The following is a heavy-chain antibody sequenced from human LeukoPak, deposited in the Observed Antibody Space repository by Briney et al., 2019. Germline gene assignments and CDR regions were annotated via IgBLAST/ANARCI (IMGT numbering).Heavy chain of an antibody. CDR1: GYTFSAYS. CDR2: ISGYNDNT. D-gene: IGHD6-13*01. Sequence: ASVKVSCKASGYTFSAYSITWVRQAPGQGLELMGWISGYNDNTHYAQKLQGRVTMTTDTSTSTAYMELRSLRSDDTAVYYCATKSPGYSSSWYGWFDPWGQGTLVTVSS. CDR3: ATKSPGYSSSWYGWFDP. J-gene: IGHJ5*02. V-gene: IGHV1-18*04.